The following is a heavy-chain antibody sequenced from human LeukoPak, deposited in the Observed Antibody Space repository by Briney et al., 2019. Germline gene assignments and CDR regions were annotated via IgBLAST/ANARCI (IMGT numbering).Heavy chain of an antibody. CDR2: IYYSGSA. D-gene: IGHD2-2*01. Sequence: SETLSLTCTVSGGSVSSYYCSWIRQPPGKGLEWIGYIYYSGSANYNPSLKSRVTISVDTSKNQFSLKLSSVPAADTAVHYCARDMGYCSSTSCYPWFDPWGQGTLVTVSS. CDR1: GGSVSSYY. J-gene: IGHJ5*02. CDR3: ARDMGYCSSTSCYPWFDP. V-gene: IGHV4-59*02.